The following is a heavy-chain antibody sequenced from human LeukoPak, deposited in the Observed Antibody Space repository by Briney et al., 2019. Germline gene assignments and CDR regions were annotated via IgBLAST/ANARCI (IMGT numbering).Heavy chain of an antibody. V-gene: IGHV3-7*01. CDR3: ARDGGGYRYGNDAFDI. CDR1: GFTFNIYW. J-gene: IGHJ3*02. Sequence: GGSLRLSCAASGFTFNIYWMSWVRQAPGKGLEWVASINQDGTEKYYVDSVKGRFTISRDNARNSLYLQMNSLRAEDTAVYYCARDGGGYRYGNDAFDIWGRGTMVTVSS. CDR2: INQDGTEK. D-gene: IGHD5-18*01.